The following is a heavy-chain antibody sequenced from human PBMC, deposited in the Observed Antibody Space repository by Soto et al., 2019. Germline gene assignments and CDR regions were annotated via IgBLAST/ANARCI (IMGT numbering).Heavy chain of an antibody. J-gene: IGHJ5*02. CDR1: GYTFTSYA. D-gene: IGHD5-18*01. CDR2: INAGNGNT. CDR3: ARAGIVQLWLWFDP. Sequence: VASVKVSCKASGYTFTSYAMHWVRQAPGQRLEWMGWINAGNGNTKYSQKFQGRVTITRDTSASTAYMELSSLRSEDTAVYYCARAGIVQLWLWFDPWGQGTLVTVSS. V-gene: IGHV1-3*01.